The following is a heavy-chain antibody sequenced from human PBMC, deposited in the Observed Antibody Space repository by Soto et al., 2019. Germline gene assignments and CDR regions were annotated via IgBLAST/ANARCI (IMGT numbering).Heavy chain of an antibody. CDR3: ARETDSSGWYLSMHY. J-gene: IGHJ4*02. CDR2: IWYDGSNK. D-gene: IGHD6-13*01. CDR1: GFTFSSYG. Sequence: QVQLVESGGGVVQPGRSLRLSCAASGFTFSSYGMHWVRQAPGKGLEWVAVIWYDGSNKYYADSVKGRFTISRDNSKNTLYLQMNSLRAEDTAVYYCARETDSSGWYLSMHYWGQGTLVTVSS. V-gene: IGHV3-33*01.